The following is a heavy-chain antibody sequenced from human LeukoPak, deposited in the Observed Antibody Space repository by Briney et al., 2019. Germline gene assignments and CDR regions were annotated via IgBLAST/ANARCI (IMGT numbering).Heavy chain of an antibody. V-gene: IGHV1-8*03. Sequence: GASVKVSCKASGYTFTSYDINWVRQATGQGLEWMGWMNPNSGNTGYAQEFEGRVTITRNTSISTAYMELSSLRSEDTAVYYCAREISSSWEYYFDYWGQGTLVTVSS. CDR1: GYTFTSYD. CDR3: AREISSSWEYYFDY. D-gene: IGHD6-13*01. J-gene: IGHJ4*02. CDR2: MNPNSGNT.